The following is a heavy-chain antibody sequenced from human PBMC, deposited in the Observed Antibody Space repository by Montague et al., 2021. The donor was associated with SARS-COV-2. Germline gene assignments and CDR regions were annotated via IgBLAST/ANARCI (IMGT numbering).Heavy chain of an antibody. Sequence: SLSLSFSASGFTFNTYGMSWVRQAPGQGLEWVSCISGSGGTYYAGSVKGRFAISTDTNNNTLYLQMNSLRAEDTAIYYCAKQRGTITTTFDYWGQGSLVTVSS. CDR2: ISGSGGT. CDR3: AKQRGTITTTFDY. D-gene: IGHD1-1*01. V-gene: IGHV3-23*01. J-gene: IGHJ4*02. CDR1: GFTFNTYG.